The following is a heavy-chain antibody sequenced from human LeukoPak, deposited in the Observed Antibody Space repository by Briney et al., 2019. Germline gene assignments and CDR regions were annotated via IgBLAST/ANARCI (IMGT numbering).Heavy chain of an antibody. CDR2: MNPNSGNT. Sequence: ASVKVSCKASGYTFTSYDINWVRQATGQGLEWMGWMNPNSGNTGYAQKFQGRVTITRNTSISTAYMELSNLRSEDTAVYYCARVYDYDGNDAFDIWGKGTMVTVSS. J-gene: IGHJ3*02. CDR1: GYTFTSYD. D-gene: IGHD3-22*01. V-gene: IGHV1-8*03. CDR3: ARVYDYDGNDAFDI.